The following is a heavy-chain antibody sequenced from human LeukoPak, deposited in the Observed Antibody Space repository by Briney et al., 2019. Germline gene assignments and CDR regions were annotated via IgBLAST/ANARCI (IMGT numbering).Heavy chain of an antibody. D-gene: IGHD6-19*01. CDR1: GFTFSSYL. Sequence: GGSLRLSCVASGFTFSSYLMHWVRQAPGKGLVWISRINSDGTSKNYAGSVKGRFTISRDNAKNTLYLQMNSLRAEDTAVYYCAGGPPYSSGCPDYWGQGNLVTVSS. CDR2: INSDGTSK. CDR3: AGGPPYSSGCPDY. V-gene: IGHV3-74*01. J-gene: IGHJ4*02.